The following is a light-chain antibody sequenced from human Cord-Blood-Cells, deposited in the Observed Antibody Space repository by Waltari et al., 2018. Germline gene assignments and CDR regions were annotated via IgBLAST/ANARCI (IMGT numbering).Light chain of an antibody. CDR3: CPYAGSYLYV. CDR1: SSDVGGYNY. J-gene: IGLJ1*01. Sequence: QSALTQPRSVSGSPGQSVTISCTGTSSDVGGYNYVSWYQQHPGKAPKLMIYDVSKRPSGVPDRFSGSKSGNTASLTISGLQAEDEADYYCCPYAGSYLYVFGTGTKVTVL. CDR2: DVS. V-gene: IGLV2-11*01.